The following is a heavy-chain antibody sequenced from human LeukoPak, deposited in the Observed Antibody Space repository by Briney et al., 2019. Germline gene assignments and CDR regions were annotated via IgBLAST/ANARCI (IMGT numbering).Heavy chain of an antibody. CDR2: IYTSGST. CDR3: ARQSSSSWPDSHFDY. D-gene: IGHD6-13*01. Sequence: PSETLSLTCTVSGGSISSYYWSWIRQPAGKGLEWIGRIYTSGSTNYNPSLKSRVTMSVDTSKNQFSLKLSSVTAADTAVYYCARQSSSSWPDSHFDYWGQGTLFTVSS. CDR1: GGSISSYY. V-gene: IGHV4-4*07. J-gene: IGHJ4*02.